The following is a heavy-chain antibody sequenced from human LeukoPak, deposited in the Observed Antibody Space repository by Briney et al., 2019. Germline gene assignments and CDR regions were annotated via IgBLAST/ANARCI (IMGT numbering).Heavy chain of an antibody. V-gene: IGHV4-34*01. CDR1: GGSFSGYY. J-gene: IGHJ6*03. CDR2: INHSGST. D-gene: IGHD3-10*01. CDR3: AMPDYGSGSFPYMDV. Sequence: SETLSLTCAVYGGSFSGYYWSWIRQPPGKGLEWIGEINHSGSTNYNPSLKSRVTISVDTSKNQFSLKLSPVTAADTAVYYCAMPDYGSGSFPYMDVWGKGTTVTVSS.